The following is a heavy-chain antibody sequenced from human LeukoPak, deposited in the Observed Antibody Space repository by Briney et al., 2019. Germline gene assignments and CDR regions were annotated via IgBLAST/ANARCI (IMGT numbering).Heavy chain of an antibody. D-gene: IGHD2-21*01. CDR3: ARELVALDY. CDR2: INSAGSTT. CDR1: GFTFSSHW. J-gene: IGHJ4*02. Sequence: PGGSLRLSCAASGFTFSSHWMHWVSQAPGKGLVWVSRINSAGSTTTYADSVKGRFTISRDNAKNTLYLQMNSLRAEDTAVYYCARELVALDYWGQGTLVTVSS. V-gene: IGHV3-74*01.